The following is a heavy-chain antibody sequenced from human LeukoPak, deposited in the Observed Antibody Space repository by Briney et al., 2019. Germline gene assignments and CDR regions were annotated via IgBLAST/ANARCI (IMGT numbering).Heavy chain of an antibody. CDR2: ISYDGSNK. V-gene: IGHV3-30-3*01. CDR3: ARDLSPPYYYDSSGGFDY. CDR1: GFTFSSYA. D-gene: IGHD3-22*01. J-gene: IGHJ4*02. Sequence: GGSLRLSCAASGFTFSSYAMHWVRQAPGKGLEWVAVISYDGSNKYYADSVKGRFTISRDNSKNTLYLQMNSLRAEDTAVYYCARDLSPPYYYDSSGGFDYWGQGTLVTVSS.